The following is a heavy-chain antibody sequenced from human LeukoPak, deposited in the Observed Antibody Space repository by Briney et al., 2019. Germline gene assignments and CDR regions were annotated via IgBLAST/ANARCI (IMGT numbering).Heavy chain of an antibody. D-gene: IGHD4-11*01. CDR2: ISGSGGST. J-gene: IGHJ5*02. CDR3: AKEPDDDYSNPYNWFDP. V-gene: IGHV3-23*01. CDR1: GFTFSSYA. Sequence: GGSLRLSCAASGFTFSSYAMSWVRQAPGKGLEWVSAISGSGGSTYYADSVKDRFTISRDNSKNTLYLQMNSLRAEDTAVYYCAKEPDDDYSNPYNWFDPWGQGTLVTVSS.